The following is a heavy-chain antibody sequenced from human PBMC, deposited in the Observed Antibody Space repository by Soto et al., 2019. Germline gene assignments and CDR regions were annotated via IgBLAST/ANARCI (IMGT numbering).Heavy chain of an antibody. CDR3: AKARPSGGYYYVEAFDV. J-gene: IGHJ3*01. D-gene: IGHD3-22*01. V-gene: IGHV3-30*18. CDR1: GFTFESYG. CDR2: ISHEGVMK. Sequence: PGGSLRLSCTASGFTFESYGMHWVRQTPGKGLEWLAYISHEGVMKFYAGSVQGRFTISRDNSKNMFYLQMKSLRAEDTAIYYCAKARPSGGYYYVEAFDVWGQGTMVTVSS.